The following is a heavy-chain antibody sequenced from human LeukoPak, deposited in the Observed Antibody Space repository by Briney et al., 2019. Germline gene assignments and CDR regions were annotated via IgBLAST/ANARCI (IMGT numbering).Heavy chain of an antibody. V-gene: IGHV4-38-2*02. Sequence: SETLSLTCTVSGYSISSGYYWGWIRQPPGKGLEWIGSIYHSGSTYYNPSLKSRVTISVDTSKNQFSLKLSSVTAADTAVYYCARDHPDTAPPLSYYYMDVWGKGTTVTISS. CDR3: ARDHPDTAPPLSYYYMDV. CDR2: IYHSGST. CDR1: GYSISSGYY. J-gene: IGHJ6*03. D-gene: IGHD5-18*01.